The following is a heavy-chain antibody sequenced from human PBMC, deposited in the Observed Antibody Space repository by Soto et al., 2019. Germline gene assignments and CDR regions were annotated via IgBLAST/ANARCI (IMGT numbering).Heavy chain of an antibody. V-gene: IGHV3-30*18. CDR1: GLNLTTFG. D-gene: IGHD3-10*01. J-gene: IGHJ6*01. Sequence: GGSLRLSCVGSGLNLTTFGMHWVRQAPGRGLEWMAVISNDGSHFYYADSVKGRFTISRDNSKDTLYLQMINLRPDDTGVYYCAKWARDSGDYYYYGVDVWGQGTTVTVSS. CDR3: AKWARDSGDYYYYGVDV. CDR2: ISNDGSHF.